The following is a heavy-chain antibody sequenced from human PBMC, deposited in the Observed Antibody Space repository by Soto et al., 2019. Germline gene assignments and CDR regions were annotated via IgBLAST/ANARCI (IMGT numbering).Heavy chain of an antibody. Sequence: PGGSLRLSCAASGCTFSSYSMNWVRQAPGKGLEWVSYISSSSSSIYYADSVKGRFTISRDNAKNSLYLQMNSLRAEDTAMYYRARERGRYYYGMDVWGQGTTVTVYS. J-gene: IGHJ6*02. V-gene: IGHV3-48*01. CDR3: ARERGRYYYGMDV. CDR1: GCTFSSYS. CDR2: ISSSSSSI.